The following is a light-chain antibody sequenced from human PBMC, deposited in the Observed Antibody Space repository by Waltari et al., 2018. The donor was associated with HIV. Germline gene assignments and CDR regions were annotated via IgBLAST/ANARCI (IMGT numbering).Light chain of an antibody. CDR3: RQRYSSLFT. CDR2: SAT. Sequence: DIQLTQSPSSLSASVGDRVAITCRATQPITDDLNWYKLRPGKAPKLLVYSATRLQSGVPSRFSGSGSQADFTLSIDSLQPEDVATFVCRQRYSSLFTFGPGTKVELK. J-gene: IGKJ3*01. CDR1: QPITDD. V-gene: IGKV1-39*01.